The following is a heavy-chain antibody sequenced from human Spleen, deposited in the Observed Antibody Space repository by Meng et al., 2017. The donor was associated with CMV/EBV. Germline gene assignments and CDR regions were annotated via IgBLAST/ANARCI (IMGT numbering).Heavy chain of an antibody. CDR1: GFSLKIYT. CDR3: ARTTTPYYDFLSGSDLFDY. Sequence: GESLKISCAASGFSLKIYTINWVRQAPGKGLEWVSSINPDENYVHYSDSVEGRFTISRDNSKNSVYLQMSSLRAEDTAVYFCARTTTPYYDFLSGSDLFDYWGQGTLVTVSS. J-gene: IGHJ4*02. V-gene: IGHV3-21*01. D-gene: IGHD3-3*01. CDR2: INPDENYV.